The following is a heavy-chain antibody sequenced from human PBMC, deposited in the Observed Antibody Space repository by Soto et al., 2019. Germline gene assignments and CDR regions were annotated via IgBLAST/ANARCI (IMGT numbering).Heavy chain of an antibody. V-gene: IGHV4-34*01. D-gene: IGHD3-3*01. Sequence: SETLSLTCAVYGGSFSGYYWSWIRQPPGKGLEWIGEINHSGSTNYNPSLKSRVTISVDTSKNQFSLKLSSVTAADTAVYYCARPALCSGYRRPYFWYYGMDGWGQGTTVTVSS. CDR2: INHSGST. CDR1: GGSFSGYY. J-gene: IGHJ6*02. CDR3: ARPALCSGYRRPYFWYYGMDG.